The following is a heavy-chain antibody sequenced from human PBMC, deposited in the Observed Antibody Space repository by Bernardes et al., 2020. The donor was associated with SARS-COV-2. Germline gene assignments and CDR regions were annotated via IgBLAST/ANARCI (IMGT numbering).Heavy chain of an antibody. J-gene: IGHJ4*02. CDR3: ARDRRTQSSGYVGAESGY. CDR2: ISAYNGNT. Sequence: ASVKVSCKASGYTFTSYGISWVRQAPGQGLEWMGWISAYNGNTNYAQKLQGRVTMTTDTSTSTAYMELRSLRSDDTAVYYCARDRRTQSSGYVGAESGYWGQGTLVTVSS. CDR1: GYTFTSYG. D-gene: IGHD5-12*01. V-gene: IGHV1-18*01.